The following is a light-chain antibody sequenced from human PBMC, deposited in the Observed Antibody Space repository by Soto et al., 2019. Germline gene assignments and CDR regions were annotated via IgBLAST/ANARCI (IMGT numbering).Light chain of an antibody. V-gene: IGKV3-20*01. J-gene: IGKJ1*01. CDR2: GAS. CDR1: LSVHNNY. Sequence: IVLTQSPGTLSLSAGERATLSCRASLSVHNNYLAWYQQKPGQAPRLLIYGASNRATGIPDRFSGSGSGTDFTPSISRLEPEDFAVYYCQQYGNSQTFGQGTKVEI. CDR3: QQYGNSQT.